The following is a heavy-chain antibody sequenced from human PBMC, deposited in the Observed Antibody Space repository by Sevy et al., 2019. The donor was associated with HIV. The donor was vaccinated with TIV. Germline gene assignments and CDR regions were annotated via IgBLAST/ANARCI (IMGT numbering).Heavy chain of an antibody. J-gene: IGHJ4*02. CDR2: ISSNGGST. CDR1: GFTFSSYA. V-gene: IGHV3-64D*06. CDR3: YSYYGSGLLDY. D-gene: IGHD3-10*01. Sequence: GGSLRLSCSASGFTFSSYAMHWVRQAPGKGLEYVSAISSNGGSTYYADSVKGRFTISRDNSKNTLYLQMSSLRAEDTAVYCCYSYYGSGLLDYWGQGTLVTVSS.